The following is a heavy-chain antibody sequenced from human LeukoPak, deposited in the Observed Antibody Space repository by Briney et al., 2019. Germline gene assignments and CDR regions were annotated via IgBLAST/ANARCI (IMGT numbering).Heavy chain of an antibody. D-gene: IGHD5-12*01. CDR2: IRNKANSYTT. CDR3: VRSGIVATPFYFDY. J-gene: IGHJ4*02. V-gene: IGHV3-72*01. Sequence: GGSLRLSCAASGFTFSDHYLDWVRQAPGKGLEWVGRIRNKANSYTTGYAASVKGRFTISRDDSKNSLYLQMNSLKTEDTAVYYCVRSGIVATPFYFDYWGQGTLVTVSS. CDR1: GFTFSDHY.